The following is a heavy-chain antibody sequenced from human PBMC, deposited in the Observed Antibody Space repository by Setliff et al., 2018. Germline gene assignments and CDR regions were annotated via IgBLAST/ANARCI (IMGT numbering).Heavy chain of an antibody. V-gene: IGHV1-69*13. Sequence: ASVKVSCKSSGGTFSSSGITWVRQAPGQGLQWLGRFIPILGATNYGQNFQGRVTITADESTSTGYMELRSLRSDDTAVYYCARELRSPYWHLDSWGQGTQVTVSS. J-gene: IGHJ5*01. CDR2: FIPILGAT. D-gene: IGHD3-16*01. CDR3: ARELRSPYWHLDS. CDR1: GGTFSSSG.